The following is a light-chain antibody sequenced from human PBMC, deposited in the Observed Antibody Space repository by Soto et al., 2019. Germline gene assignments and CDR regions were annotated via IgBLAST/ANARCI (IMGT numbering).Light chain of an antibody. CDR1: SADVGCYEY. CDR3: NSFISSTTPLV. V-gene: IGLV2-14*03. J-gene: IGLJ2*01. CDR2: DFT. Sequence: QSALTQPASVSGSPGQSITISCTGTSADVGCYEYVSWYQQHPGKAPKLIIYDFTNRPSGVSGRFSGSKSGNTATLTISGLQAEDEADYDCNSFISSTTPLVFGGGTKLTVL.